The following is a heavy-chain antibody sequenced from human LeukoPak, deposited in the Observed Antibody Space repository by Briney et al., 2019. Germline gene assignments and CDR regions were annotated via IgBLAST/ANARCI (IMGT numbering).Heavy chain of an antibody. Sequence: SETLSLTCAVSGGSISSSNWWSWVRQPPGKGLEWIGEIYHSGSTNYNPSLKSRVTISVDKSKNQFSLKLSSVTAADTAVYYCVGCGDSSGYYGGLDAFDIWGQGTMVTVSS. CDR2: IYHSGST. CDR3: VGCGDSSGYYGGLDAFDI. CDR1: GGSISSSNW. D-gene: IGHD3-22*01. V-gene: IGHV4-4*02. J-gene: IGHJ3*02.